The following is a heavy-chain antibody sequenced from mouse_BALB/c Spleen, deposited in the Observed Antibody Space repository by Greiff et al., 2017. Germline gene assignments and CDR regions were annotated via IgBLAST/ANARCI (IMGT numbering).Heavy chain of an antibody. J-gene: IGHJ4*01. V-gene: IGHV5-12-1*01. D-gene: IGHD1-2*01. CDR3: ARRVLRPGAMDY. CDR2: ISSGGGST. Sequence: EVKLMESGGGLVKPGGSLKLSCAASGFAFSSYDMSWVRQTPEKRLEWVAYISSGGGSTYYPDTVKGRFTISRDNAKNTLYLQMSSLKSEDTAMYYCARRVLRPGAMDYWGQGTSVTVSS. CDR1: GFAFSSYD.